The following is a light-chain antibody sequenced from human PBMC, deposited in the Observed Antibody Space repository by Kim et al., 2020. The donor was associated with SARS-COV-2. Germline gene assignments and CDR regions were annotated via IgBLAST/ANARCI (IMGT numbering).Light chain of an antibody. CDR1: QGISSY. CDR3: QQYYSYPL. V-gene: IGKV1-8*01. CDR2: AAS. J-gene: IGKJ1*01. Sequence: SASTGDRVTITCRASQGISSYLAWYQQKPGKAPKLLIYAASTLQSGVPSRFSGSGSGTDFTLTISCLQSKDFATYYCQQYYSYPLFGQGTKVDIK.